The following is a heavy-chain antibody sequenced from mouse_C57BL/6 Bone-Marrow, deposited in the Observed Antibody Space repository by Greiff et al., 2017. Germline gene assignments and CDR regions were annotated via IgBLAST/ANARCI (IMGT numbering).Heavy chain of an antibody. Sequence: EVKLMESGGGLVQPGGSLSLSCAASGFTFTDYYMSWVRQPPGKALEWLGFIRNKANGYTTEYSASVKGRFTISRDNSQSILYLQMNALRAEDSATYYCARYSSGSAWFAYWGQGTLVTVSA. V-gene: IGHV7-3*01. CDR2: IRNKANGYTT. D-gene: IGHD3-2*02. CDR3: ARYSSGSAWFAY. CDR1: GFTFTDYY. J-gene: IGHJ3*01.